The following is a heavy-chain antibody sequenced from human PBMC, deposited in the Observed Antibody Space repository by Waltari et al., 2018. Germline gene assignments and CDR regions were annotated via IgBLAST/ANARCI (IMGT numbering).Heavy chain of an antibody. D-gene: IGHD3-16*01. Sequence: EVQLVESGGGLVQPGGSLRLSCSASGFTFSSFSMHWVRQAPGKGLEYGSAVSNNGDSAYYADPVKGRLTISRDNSKNTLYLQMTSLKAEDTAVYYCVKDGPGAGWGDYDYWGQGTLVTVSS. J-gene: IGHJ4*02. CDR1: GFTFSSFS. CDR2: VSNNGDSA. CDR3: VKDGPGAGWGDYDY. V-gene: IGHV3-64D*08.